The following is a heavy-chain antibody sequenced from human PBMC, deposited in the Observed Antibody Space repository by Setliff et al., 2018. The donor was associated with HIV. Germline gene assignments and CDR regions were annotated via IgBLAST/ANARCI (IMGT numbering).Heavy chain of an antibody. CDR3: ARSRTSSGYYGVTGYGMDV. D-gene: IGHD3-22*01. CDR1: GGSISSDY. CDR2: IYYSGST. V-gene: IGHV4-59*01. Sequence: LSLTCTVFGGSISSDYWSWIRQPPGKGLEWIGYIYYSGSTNYNPSLKSRVTISVATSKNQFSLKLNSVTTADTAVYYCARSRTSSGYYGVTGYGMDVWGQGTTVTVSS. J-gene: IGHJ6*02.